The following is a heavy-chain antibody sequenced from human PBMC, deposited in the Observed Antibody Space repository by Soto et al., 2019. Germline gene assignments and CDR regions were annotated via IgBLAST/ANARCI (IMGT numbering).Heavy chain of an antibody. Sequence: QVQLQSSGPGLVKPSQTLSLTCTVSGGSISSGTSYWSWIRQRPGTGLEWIGYISYSGSFYYTPALRGRVMILADTSKNQFTRRLSSVTAADTAVYYCVRGPETPSILGVALPYFFDYWGQGALVTVSS. CDR2: ISYSGSF. CDR1: GGSISSGTSY. CDR3: VRGPETPSILGVALPYFFDY. J-gene: IGHJ4*02. D-gene: IGHD3-3*01. V-gene: IGHV4-31*03.